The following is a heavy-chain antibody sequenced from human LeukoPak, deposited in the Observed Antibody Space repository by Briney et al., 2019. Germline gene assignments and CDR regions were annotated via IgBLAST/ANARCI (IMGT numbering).Heavy chain of an antibody. CDR1: GFTFSSYG. CDR2: IWYDGSNK. Sequence: PGRSLRLSCAASGFTFSSYGMHWVRQAPGKGLEWVAVIWYDGSNKYYADSVKGRFTISRDNSKNTLYLQMNSLRAEDTAVYYCARARVAAAGTGIGYWGQGTLVTVSS. J-gene: IGHJ4*02. CDR3: ARARVAAAGTGIGY. V-gene: IGHV3-33*01. D-gene: IGHD6-13*01.